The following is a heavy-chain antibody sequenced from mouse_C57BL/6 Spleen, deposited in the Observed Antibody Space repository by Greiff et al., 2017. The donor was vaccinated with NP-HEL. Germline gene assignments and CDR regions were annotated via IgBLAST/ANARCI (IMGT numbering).Heavy chain of an antibody. J-gene: IGHJ2*01. Sequence: QVQLQQPGAELVMPGASVKLSCKASGYTFTSYWMHWVKQRPGQGLEWIGEIDPSDSYTNYNQKIKGKSTLTVDKSSSTAYMQLSSLTSEDSAVYYCARRGDPYFDYWGQGTTLTVSS. CDR1: GYTFTSYW. CDR2: IDPSDSYT. D-gene: IGHD3-3*01. CDR3: ARRGDPYFDY. V-gene: IGHV1-69*01.